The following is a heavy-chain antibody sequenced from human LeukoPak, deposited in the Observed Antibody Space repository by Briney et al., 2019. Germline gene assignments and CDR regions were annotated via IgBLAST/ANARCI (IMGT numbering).Heavy chain of an antibody. V-gene: IGHV3-23*01. CDR3: AKDSPTSAMVDFDH. Sequence: GGSLRLSCAASGFTFSNYAMSWVRQAPGKGLQWVSAIGGGGSSTYYADSVKGRFTITRDNSKNTLYLQMNSLRAEDTAVYYCAKDSPTSAMVDFDHWGQGTLVTVSS. J-gene: IGHJ4*02. CDR2: IGGGGSST. CDR1: GFTFSNYA. D-gene: IGHD2/OR15-2a*01.